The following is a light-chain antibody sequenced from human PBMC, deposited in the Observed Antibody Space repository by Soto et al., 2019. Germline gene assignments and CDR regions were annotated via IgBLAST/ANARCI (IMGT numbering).Light chain of an antibody. CDR2: LGS. V-gene: IGKV2-28*01. J-gene: IGKJ4*01. CDR3: LQALQTPPT. Sequence: DIVMTQSPLSLPVNHAPTAPISFRSSQSLLHSNGYNYLDWYLQKPGQSPQLLIYLGSNRASGVPDRFSGSGSGTDFTLKISRVEAEDVGVYYCLQALQTPPTFGGGTKVDIK. CDR1: QSLLHSNGYNY.